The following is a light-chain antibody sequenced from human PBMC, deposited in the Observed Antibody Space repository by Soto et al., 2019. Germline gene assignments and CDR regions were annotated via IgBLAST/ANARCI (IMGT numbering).Light chain of an antibody. CDR3: QTYNSAPLMYT. J-gene: IGKJ2*01. CDR2: AAS. Sequence: DIQMTQSPSSLSASVGDRVTITCRASQGISNYLAWYQQKPGKVPKLLIYAASTLQSGVPSRFSGSGSGTDFTLTISSLQPEDVATYYCQTYNSAPLMYTFGQGTKLEIK. CDR1: QGISNY. V-gene: IGKV1-27*01.